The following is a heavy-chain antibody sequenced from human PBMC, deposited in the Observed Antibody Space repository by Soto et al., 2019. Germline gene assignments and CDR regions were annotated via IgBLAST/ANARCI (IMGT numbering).Heavy chain of an antibody. CDR3: TTDSRTTMPEVRFDY. CDR1: GFAFSNAW. CDR2: IKSKTDGGSA. J-gene: IGHJ4*01. V-gene: IGHV3-15*07. Sequence: GGSLRLSCAASGFAFSNAWINWVRQAPGKGLQWVGRIKSKTDGGSADYAAPVKGRFAVSRDDSKNIVYLQMNSLKIEDTAVYYCTTDSRTTMPEVRFDYWGHGTLVTV. D-gene: IGHD3-10*01.